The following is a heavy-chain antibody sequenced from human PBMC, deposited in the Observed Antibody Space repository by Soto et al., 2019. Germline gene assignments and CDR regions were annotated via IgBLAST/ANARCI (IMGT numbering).Heavy chain of an antibody. Sequence: EVQLVETGGGLIQPGGSLRLSCAASGFSVSSNYMSWVRQAPGKGLEWVSVIYRIGSTYYADSVKGRCTISRDTSENIVYLQMSSLRAEDTAVYYCSRAKPSGLEDAFDIWGQGTLVTVSS. CDR3: SRAKPSGLEDAFDI. CDR2: IYRIGST. D-gene: IGHD3-10*01. CDR1: GFSVSSNY. J-gene: IGHJ3*02. V-gene: IGHV3-53*02.